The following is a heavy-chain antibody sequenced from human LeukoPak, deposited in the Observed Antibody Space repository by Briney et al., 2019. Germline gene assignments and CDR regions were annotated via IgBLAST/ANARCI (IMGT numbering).Heavy chain of an antibody. Sequence: ASVKVSCKASGYTFTSYGISWVRQAPGQGLEWMGWISAYNGNTNYAQKLQGRVTMTRDTSTSTVYMELSSLRSEDTALYYCARGHSLGDYWGQGTLVTVSS. D-gene: IGHD7-27*01. V-gene: IGHV1-18*01. J-gene: IGHJ4*02. CDR3: ARGHSLGDY. CDR1: GYTFTSYG. CDR2: ISAYNGNT.